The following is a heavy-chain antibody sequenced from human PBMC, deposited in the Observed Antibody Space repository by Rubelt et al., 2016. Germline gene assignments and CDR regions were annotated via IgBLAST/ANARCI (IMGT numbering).Heavy chain of an antibody. V-gene: IGHV3-48*01. CDR2: ISRSSGTI. CDR1: GFTFSSYS. D-gene: IGHD3-10*01. J-gene: IGHJ4*02. CDR3: ATADSISFVRGVVTGDY. Sequence: ASGFTFSSYSMNWVRQASGKGLEWLSYISRSSGTIYYADSVKGRFSIASDNAKNSLYLQMNSLRAGDTAVYYCATADSISFVRGVVTGDYWGQGTLVTVSS.